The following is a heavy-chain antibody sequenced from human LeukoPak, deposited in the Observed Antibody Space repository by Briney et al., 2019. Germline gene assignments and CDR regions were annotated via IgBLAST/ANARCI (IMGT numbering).Heavy chain of an antibody. D-gene: IGHD2-15*01. CDR3: TRVSLVAASVFFDY. CDR1: GFTFGDYA. CDR2: IRSKAYGGTT. Sequence: GGSLRLSCTSSGFTFGDYAMSWVRQAPGKGLEWVSFIRSKAYGGTTEYAASVKGRFTILRDDSKSIAYLQMNSLKTEDTAVYYCTRVSLVAASVFFDYWGQGSLVTVSS. J-gene: IGHJ4*02. V-gene: IGHV3-49*04.